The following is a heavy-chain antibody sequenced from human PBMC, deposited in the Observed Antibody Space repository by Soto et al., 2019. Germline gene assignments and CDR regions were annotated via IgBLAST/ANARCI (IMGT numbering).Heavy chain of an antibody. CDR3: TRGKVWPLGDMDGVHY. CDR2: MNPNSANT. J-gene: IGHJ4*02. D-gene: IGHD3-16*01. Sequence: QVQLVQSGAEVKKPGASVKVSCKASGYTFTSYDIYWVRQATGQGLEWMGWMNPNSANTGYAQKFQGRVTMTRNTSISTAYMDLTSLRSEDTAVYYCTRGKVWPLGDMDGVHYWGQGTLVTVSS. CDR1: GYTFTSYD. V-gene: IGHV1-8*01.